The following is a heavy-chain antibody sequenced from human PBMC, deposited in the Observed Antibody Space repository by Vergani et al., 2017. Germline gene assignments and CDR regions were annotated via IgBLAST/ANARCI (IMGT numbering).Heavy chain of an antibody. Sequence: QVQLVQSGAEVKKPGSSVKVSCKASGGTFSSYAISWVRQAPGQGLEWMGGIIPIFGTANYAQKFQGRVTITADESTSTAYMELSSLRSEDTAVYYCAGATTRYCSSTSCYPNWFDPWGQGTLVTVSS. D-gene: IGHD2-2*01. CDR1: GGTFSSYA. J-gene: IGHJ5*02. V-gene: IGHV1-69*01. CDR3: AGATTRYCSSTSCYPNWFDP. CDR2: IIPIFGTA.